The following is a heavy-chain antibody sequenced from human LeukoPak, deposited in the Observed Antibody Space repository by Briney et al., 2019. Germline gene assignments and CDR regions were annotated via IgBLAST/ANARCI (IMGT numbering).Heavy chain of an antibody. J-gene: IGHJ6*03. CDR1: GFTVSFNY. D-gene: IGHD2-2*01. CDR2: IYSPGSGGTT. CDR3: AKAARTREPLYYYYYMDV. Sequence: GGSLRLSCAVSGFTVSFNYMSWVRQAPGKGLEWVSIIYSPGSGGTTYYGDSVKGRFTISRDNSKNTLYLQMNSLTAEDTAVYYCAKAARTREPLYYYYYMDVWGKGTTVTVSS. V-gene: IGHV3-66*02.